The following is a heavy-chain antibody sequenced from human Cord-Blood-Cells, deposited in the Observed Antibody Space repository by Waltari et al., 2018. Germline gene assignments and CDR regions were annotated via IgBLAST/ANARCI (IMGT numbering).Heavy chain of an antibody. CDR2: ISYDGSNK. CDR1: GFTLSSFA. D-gene: IGHD5-12*01. J-gene: IGHJ6*02. V-gene: IGHV3-30*04. CDR3: ARVPSTTKYYYYGMDV. Sequence: QVQLVESGGGVVQPGRSLRLSCAASGFTLSSFAMHGVRRAPGKGLEWVAVISYDGSNKYYADSVKGRFTISRDNSKNTLYLQMNSLRAEDTAVYYCARVPSTTKYYYYGMDVWGQGTTVTVSS.